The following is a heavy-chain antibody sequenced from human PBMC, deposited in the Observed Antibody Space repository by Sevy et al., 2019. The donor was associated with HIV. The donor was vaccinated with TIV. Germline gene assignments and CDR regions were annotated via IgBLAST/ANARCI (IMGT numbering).Heavy chain of an antibody. CDR3: ARERGISFIVGATTGAFDI. V-gene: IGHV3-7*01. Sequence: GGSLRLSCAASGFTFSGNWMSWVRQAPGKGLEWVANIKQDGSEIYYVDSVKGRFTISRDNAKNSLYLQMSSLRAEDTAVYYCARERGISFIVGATTGAFDIWGQGTMVTVSS. CDR2: IKQDGSEI. D-gene: IGHD1-26*01. CDR1: GFTFSGNW. J-gene: IGHJ3*02.